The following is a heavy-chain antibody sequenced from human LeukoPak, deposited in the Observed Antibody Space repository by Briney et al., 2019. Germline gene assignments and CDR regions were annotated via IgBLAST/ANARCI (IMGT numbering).Heavy chain of an antibody. V-gene: IGHV4-4*02. J-gene: IGHJ4*02. D-gene: IGHD3-10*01. CDR2: IYHSGST. CDR1: GGSISSSHC. Sequence: PSGTLSLTCTVSGGSISSSHCWSWVRQPPGKGLEWIGEIYHSGSTNYTPSLKSRVTISVDKSKNQFSLKLSSVTAADTAVYYCARTRYYYGSRSYGAPYYFDYWGQGTLVTVSS. CDR3: ARTRYYYGSRSYGAPYYFDY.